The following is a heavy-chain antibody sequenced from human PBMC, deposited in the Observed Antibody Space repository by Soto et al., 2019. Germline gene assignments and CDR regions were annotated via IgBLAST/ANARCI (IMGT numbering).Heavy chain of an antibody. Sequence: QVQLVESGGGVVQPGRSLRLSCAASGFTFSSYAMHWVRQAPGKGLEWVAVISYDGSNKYYADSVKGRFTISRDNSKNTLYLQMNSLRAEDTAVYYCASRIAVAGPAGYDWGQGTLVTVSS. D-gene: IGHD6-19*01. CDR1: GFTFSSYA. J-gene: IGHJ4*02. CDR2: ISYDGSNK. CDR3: ASRIAVAGPAGYD. V-gene: IGHV3-30-3*01.